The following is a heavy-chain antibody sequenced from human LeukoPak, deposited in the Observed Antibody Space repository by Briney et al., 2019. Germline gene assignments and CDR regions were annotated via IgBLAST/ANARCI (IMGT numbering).Heavy chain of an antibody. CDR2: IRYDGSNK. CDR1: GFTFSSYG. V-gene: IGHV3-30*02. CDR3: AKDRTGSRGYNWKNWFDP. Sequence: PGGSLRLSCAASGFTFSSYGMHWVRQAPGKGLEWVAFIRYDGSNKYYADSVKGRFTISRDNSKNTLYLQMNSLRAEDTAVYYCAKDRTGSRGYNWKNWFDPWGQGTLVTVSS. D-gene: IGHD1-1*01. J-gene: IGHJ5*02.